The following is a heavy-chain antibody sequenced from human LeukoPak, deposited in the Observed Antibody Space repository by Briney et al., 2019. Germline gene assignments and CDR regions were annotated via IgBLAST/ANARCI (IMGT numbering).Heavy chain of an antibody. V-gene: IGHV5-51*01. CDR3: ARGTAWDGYNYYNWFDP. J-gene: IGHJ5*02. CDR1: GYSFTSYW. Sequence: GESLKISCKGSGYSFTSYWIGWVRQMPGKGLEWMGIIYPGDSDTRYSPSFQGQVTISADKSISTAYLQWSSLKASDTAMYYCARGTAWDGYNYYNWFDPWGQGTLVTVSS. CDR2: IYPGDSDT. D-gene: IGHD5-24*01.